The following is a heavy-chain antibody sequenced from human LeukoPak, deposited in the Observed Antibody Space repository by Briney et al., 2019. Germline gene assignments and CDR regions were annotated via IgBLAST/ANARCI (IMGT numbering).Heavy chain of an antibody. CDR1: GYTFTGYY. D-gene: IGHD4-17*01. V-gene: IGHV1-2*02. CDR2: INPNSGGT. CDR3: ARDPADDYGDYDSVGDY. J-gene: IGHJ4*02. Sequence: ASVRVSCKASGYTFTGYYRHWVRQAPGQGLEWMGWINPNSGGTSYAQQFQGRVTMTRDTSISTAYMELSRLRSDDTAVYYYARDPADDYGDYDSVGDYWGQGTLVTVPS.